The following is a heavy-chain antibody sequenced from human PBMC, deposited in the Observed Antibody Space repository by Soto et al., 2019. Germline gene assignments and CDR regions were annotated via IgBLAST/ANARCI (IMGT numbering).Heavy chain of an antibody. CDR3: ARLPFPWGWFDP. Sequence: QVQLVESGGGLVKPGGSLRLSCAASGIIFSGYMSRVRHAPGKELQWLSYISASGRTIYSADSVKGRFTIYRDNATNSLHLPMNKLRAEDPAAYYCARLPFPWGWFDPWGQGTLVTVSS. V-gene: IGHV3-11*01. CDR1: GIIFSGY. J-gene: IGHJ5*02. D-gene: IGHD3-16*01. CDR2: ISASGRTI.